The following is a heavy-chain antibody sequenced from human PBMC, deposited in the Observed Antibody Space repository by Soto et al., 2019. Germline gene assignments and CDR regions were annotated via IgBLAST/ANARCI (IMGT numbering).Heavy chain of an antibody. Sequence: PGGSLRLSCAASGFTFSSYAMHWVRQAPGKGLEWVAVISYDGSNKYYADSVKGRFTISRDNSKNTLYLQMNSLRAEDTAVYYCARDLGSGYEGSSDYWGQGTLVTVSS. CDR1: GFTFSSYA. CDR3: ARDLGSGYEGSSDY. J-gene: IGHJ4*02. CDR2: ISYDGSNK. D-gene: IGHD5-12*01. V-gene: IGHV3-30-3*01.